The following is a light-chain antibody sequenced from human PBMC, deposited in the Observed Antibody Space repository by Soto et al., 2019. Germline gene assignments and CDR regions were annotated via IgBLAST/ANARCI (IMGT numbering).Light chain of an antibody. J-gene: IGKJ1*01. CDR2: AAS. CDR3: QQTYSSPRT. CDR1: QSMSSY. Sequence: DIPMTQSPYSLSASVGDRVTITCRASQSMSSYLNWYQQKPGKAPKLLIYAASSLQSGVPSRFSGSGSGTDFTLTISSLQPEDFATYYCQQTYSSPRTFGQGTKVEIK. V-gene: IGKV1-39*01.